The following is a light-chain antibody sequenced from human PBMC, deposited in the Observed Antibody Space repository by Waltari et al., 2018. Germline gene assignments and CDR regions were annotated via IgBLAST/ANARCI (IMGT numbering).Light chain of an antibody. J-gene: IGKJ1*01. V-gene: IGKV3-15*01. Sequence: ELVMTPSPATLSVSPGESATLSCRASQSVRNNLAWFQQKPGQVPRLLIYGASTSATGIPARFSGSGSGTDFTLTISSLQSEDFAVYYCQQYNKWPTWTFGQGTKVEIK. CDR3: QQYNKWPTWT. CDR1: QSVRNN. CDR2: GAS.